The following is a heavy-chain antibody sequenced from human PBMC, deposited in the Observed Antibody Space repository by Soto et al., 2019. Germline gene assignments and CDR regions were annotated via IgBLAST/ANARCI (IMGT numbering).Heavy chain of an antibody. CDR2: ISYDGSIK. D-gene: IGHD6-19*01. CDR1: GFTFSSYG. CDR3: AKDETGIAVAGPLIGLFDY. J-gene: IGHJ4*02. Sequence: TGGSLRLSCAASGFTFSSYGMHWVRQAPGKGLEWVAVISYDGSIKYYADSVKGRFTISRDNSKNTLYLQMNSLRAEDTAVYYCAKDETGIAVAGPLIGLFDYWGQGTPVTVSS. V-gene: IGHV3-30*18.